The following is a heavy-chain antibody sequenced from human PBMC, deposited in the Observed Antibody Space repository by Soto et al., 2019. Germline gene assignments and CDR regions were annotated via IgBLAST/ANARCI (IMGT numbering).Heavy chain of an antibody. CDR1: GFTFRNFA. J-gene: IGHJ4*02. Sequence: AASLRRSFEPSGFTFRNFAMGWFRQAPGKGLEWVSLIIVNIGSTRYADSVRGRFTISRDNSKNTLYLQMNSLTAEDTAIYYCAKDAPDLSGWFYFDSWGQGT. D-gene: IGHD6-19*01. V-gene: IGHV3-23*01. CDR2: IIVNIGST. CDR3: AKDAPDLSGWFYFDS.